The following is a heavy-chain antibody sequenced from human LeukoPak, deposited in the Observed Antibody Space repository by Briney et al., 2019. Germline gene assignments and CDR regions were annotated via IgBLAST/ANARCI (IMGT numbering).Heavy chain of an antibody. CDR2: ISPDNSDT. J-gene: IGHJ5*02. D-gene: IGHD3-10*01. Sequence: GESLKISCKTSGYSFTSYWIAWVRQMPGKGLECIGIISPDNSDTRYSPSFQGQVTMSADRSITTAYLQWGSLKASDTAMYYCARRSGYGPARDYADWLDPWGQGTLVTVSS. V-gene: IGHV5-51*01. CDR3: ARRSGYGPARDYADWLDP. CDR1: GYSFTSYW.